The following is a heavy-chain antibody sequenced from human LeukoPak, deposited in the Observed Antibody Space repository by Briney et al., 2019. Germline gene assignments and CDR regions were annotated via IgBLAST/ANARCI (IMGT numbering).Heavy chain of an antibody. CDR1: GYSFTNHW. J-gene: IGHJ6*02. D-gene: IGHD6-19*01. Sequence: GESLKISCKGSGYSFTNHWIAWVRQMPGKGLEWMGIIYPGDSDARYSPSFQGQVTISVDKSISTAYLQWSSLKASDTAMYYCARHSGSGWYVSAAFDYYYSMDVWGQGTTVTVSS. CDR3: ARHSGSGWYVSAAFDYYYSMDV. V-gene: IGHV5-51*01. CDR2: IYPGDSDA.